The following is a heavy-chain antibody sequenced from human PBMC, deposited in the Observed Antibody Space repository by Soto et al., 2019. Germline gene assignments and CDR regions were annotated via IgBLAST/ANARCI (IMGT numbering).Heavy chain of an antibody. D-gene: IGHD5-18*01. CDR1: GGSVSSGSYY. Sequence: SETLSLTCTVSGGSVSSGSYYWSWIRQPPGKGLELIGYIYYSGSTNYNPSLKSRVTISVDTSKNQFSLKLSSVTAADTAVYYCARGVPYSYGYISWFDPWGQGTLVTVSS. J-gene: IGHJ5*02. V-gene: IGHV4-61*01. CDR2: IYYSGST. CDR3: ARGVPYSYGYISWFDP.